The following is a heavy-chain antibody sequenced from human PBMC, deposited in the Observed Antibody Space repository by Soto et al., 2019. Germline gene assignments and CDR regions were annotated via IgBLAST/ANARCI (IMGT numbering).Heavy chain of an antibody. Sequence: GGSLRLFCAPAGFTFSSYAMSWVPQAPGKGLEGVSAICGSGGSTYYADSVKGPFTIARDNSKKTLYLQMNSLRAEDPAVYYCAKDKGLGFDPWGQGT. CDR1: GFTFSSYA. J-gene: IGHJ5*02. CDR3: AKDKGLGFDP. CDR2: ICGSGGST. V-gene: IGHV3-23*01.